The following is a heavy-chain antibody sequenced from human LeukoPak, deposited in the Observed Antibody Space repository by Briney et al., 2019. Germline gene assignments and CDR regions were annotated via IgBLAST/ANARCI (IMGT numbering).Heavy chain of an antibody. CDR3: ARDLEEYYYDSSGYPI. D-gene: IGHD3-22*01. J-gene: IGHJ3*02. V-gene: IGHV3-30-3*01. CDR2: ISYDGSNK. CDR1: GFTFSSYA. Sequence: GRSLRLSCAASGFTFSSYAMHWVRQAPGKGLEWVAVISYDGSNKYYADSVKGRFTISRGNSKNTLYLQMSSLRAEDTAVYYCARDLEEYYYDSSGYPIWGQGTMVTVSS.